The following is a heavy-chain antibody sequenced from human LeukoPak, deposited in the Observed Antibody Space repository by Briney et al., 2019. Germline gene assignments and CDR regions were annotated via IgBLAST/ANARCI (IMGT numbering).Heavy chain of an antibody. Sequence: ASVKVSCKASGYTFTSYGISWVRQAPGQGLEWMGIINPSGGSTSYAQKFQGRVTMTRDMSTSTVYMELSSLRSEDTAVYYCARVSDQAYCGGDCYSLDYWGQGTLVTVSS. V-gene: IGHV1-46*01. CDR2: INPSGGST. D-gene: IGHD2-21*02. J-gene: IGHJ4*02. CDR3: ARVSDQAYCGGDCYSLDY. CDR1: GYTFTSYG.